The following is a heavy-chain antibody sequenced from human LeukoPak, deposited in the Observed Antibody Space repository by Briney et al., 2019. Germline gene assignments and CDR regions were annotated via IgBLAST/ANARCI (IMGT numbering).Heavy chain of an antibody. J-gene: IGHJ4*02. D-gene: IGHD6-13*01. CDR1: GYTFTSYG. CDR2: ISAYNGNT. CDR3: ARASSSSWSRPPLY. Sequence: ASVKVSCKASGYTFTSYGISWARQAPGQGLEWMGWISAYNGNTNYAQKLQGRVTMTTDTSTSTAYMELRSLGSDDTAVYYCARASSSSWSRPPLYWGQGTLVTVSS. V-gene: IGHV1-18*01.